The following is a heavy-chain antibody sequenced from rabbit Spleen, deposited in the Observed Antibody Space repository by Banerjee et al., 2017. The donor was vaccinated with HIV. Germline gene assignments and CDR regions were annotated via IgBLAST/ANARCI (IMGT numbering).Heavy chain of an antibody. J-gene: IGHJ4*01. V-gene: IGHV1S40*01. D-gene: IGHD1-1*01. Sequence: QSLEESGGDLVKPGASLTLTCIASGVSFSGDSYMCWVRQAPGKGLEWIACIDTGSSGFTYYASWAKGRFTISKASSTTVTLQMTSLTAADTATYFCARDLDGVIGWNFGWWGPGTLVTVS. CDR2: IDTGSSGFT. CDR3: ARDLDGVIGWNFGW. CDR1: GVSFSGDSY.